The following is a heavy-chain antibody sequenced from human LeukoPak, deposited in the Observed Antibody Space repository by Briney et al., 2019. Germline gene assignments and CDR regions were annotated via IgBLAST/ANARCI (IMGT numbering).Heavy chain of an antibody. J-gene: IGHJ6*04. V-gene: IGHV4-31*03. Sequence: SQTLSLTCTVSGGSISSGGYYWSWIRQHPGKGLEWIGYIYYSGSTYYNSSLKSRVTISVDTSKNQFSLKLSSVTAADTAVYYCARYYYGSGSYPDAYYYYGMDVWGKGTTVTVSS. CDR3: ARYYYGSGSYPDAYYYYGMDV. CDR1: GGSISSGGYY. D-gene: IGHD3-10*01. CDR2: IYYSGST.